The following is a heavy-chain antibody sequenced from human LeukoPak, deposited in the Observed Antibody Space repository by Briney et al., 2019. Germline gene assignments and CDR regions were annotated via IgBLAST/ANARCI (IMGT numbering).Heavy chain of an antibody. CDR2: IAYINSSGRT. Sequence: SETLSLTCTVSSGDSMSNWTWIRQSPGQALEWIGYIAYINSSGRTNYNPSLKSRISISIDTSKNQFSLNVSSVTAADTAMYYCARPARYCSGGSCNSDWYFGLWGRGTLVTVSS. V-gene: IGHV4-4*08. CDR3: ARPARYCSGGSCNSDWYFGL. D-gene: IGHD2-15*01. J-gene: IGHJ2*01. CDR1: SGDSMSN.